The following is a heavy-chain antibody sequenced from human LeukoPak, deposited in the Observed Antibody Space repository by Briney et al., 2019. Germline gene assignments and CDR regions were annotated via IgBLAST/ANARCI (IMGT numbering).Heavy chain of an antibody. V-gene: IGHV1-69*05. CDR2: IIPIFGTA. D-gene: IGHD3-22*01. CDR3: ARGGRTYYYDSSGYYSDY. Sequence: SVKVSCKASGGTFSSYAISWVRQAPGQGLEWMGGIIPIFGTANYAQKFQGRVTITTDESTSTAYMELSSLRSEDTAVYYRARGGRTYYYDSSGYYSDYWGQGTLVTVSS. CDR1: GGTFSSYA. J-gene: IGHJ4*02.